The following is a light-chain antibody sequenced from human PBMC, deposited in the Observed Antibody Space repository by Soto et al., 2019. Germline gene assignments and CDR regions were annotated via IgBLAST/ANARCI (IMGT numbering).Light chain of an antibody. CDR1: ETVTGKY. Sequence: EIVLTQSPGTLSLSPGDRATLSCRASETVTGKYLAWYQQKAGQAPRLLILAASNRATGIPDRFSGSGSGTDFTRTIRRLEPDDFAVYFCQQYSSPPQTFGQGTKVEIK. J-gene: IGKJ1*01. V-gene: IGKV3-20*01. CDR2: AAS. CDR3: QQYSSPPQT.